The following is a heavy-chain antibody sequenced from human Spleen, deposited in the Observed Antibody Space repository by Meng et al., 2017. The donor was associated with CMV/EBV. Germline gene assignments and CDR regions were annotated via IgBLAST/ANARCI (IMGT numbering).Heavy chain of an antibody. CDR3: AREKGGYYDKKPFDY. D-gene: IGHD3-22*01. CDR1: GFSFSDYY. Sequence: ESLKISCAASGFSFSDYYMSWIRQPPGKGLEWIGEINHSGSTNYNPSLKSRVTISVDTSKNQFSLKLSSVTAADTAVYYCAREKGGYYDKKPFDYWGQGTLVTVSS. V-gene: IGHV4-34*01. CDR2: INHSGST. J-gene: IGHJ4*02.